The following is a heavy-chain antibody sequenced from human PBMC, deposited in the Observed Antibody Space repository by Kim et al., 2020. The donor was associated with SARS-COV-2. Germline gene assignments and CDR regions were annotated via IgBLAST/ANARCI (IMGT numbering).Heavy chain of an antibody. V-gene: IGHV5-10-1*01. CDR3: ARLGIAAAGTGGSDY. J-gene: IGHJ4*02. D-gene: IGHD6-13*01. CDR2: IDPSDSYT. CDR1: GYSFTSYW. Sequence: GESLKISCKGSGYSFTSYWISWVRQMPGKGLEWMGRIDPSDSYTNYSPSFQGHVTISADKSISTAYLQWSSLKASDPAMYYCARLGIAAAGTGGSDYWGQGTLVTVSS.